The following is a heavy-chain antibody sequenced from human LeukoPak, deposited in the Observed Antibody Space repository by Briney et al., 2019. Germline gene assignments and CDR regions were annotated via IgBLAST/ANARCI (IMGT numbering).Heavy chain of an antibody. V-gene: IGHV1-69*05. CDR1: GGTFSSYA. CDR3: ARGSGDLYGDYAFDI. CDR2: IIPIFGTA. J-gene: IGHJ3*02. D-gene: IGHD4-17*01. Sequence: GSSVKVSCKASGGTFSSYAISWVRQAPGQGLEWTGRIIPIFGTANYAQKFQGRVTITTDESTSTAYMELSSLRSEDTAVYYCARGSGDLYGDYAFDIWGQGTMVTVSS.